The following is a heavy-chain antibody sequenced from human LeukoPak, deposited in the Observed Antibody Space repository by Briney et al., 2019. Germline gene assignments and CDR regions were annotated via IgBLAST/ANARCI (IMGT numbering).Heavy chain of an antibody. D-gene: IGHD2-21*02. Sequence: GGSLRLSCAASGFTFSSYALHWVRQAPGKGLEWVAFIRHDEQTKYYADAVKGRFTISRDNSKNMLYLQINSLRAEDTAIYYCAKETGTYCRGVCPHGHWGQGTLVTVSS. CDR1: GFTFSSYA. CDR3: AKETGTYCRGVCPHGH. CDR2: IRHDEQTK. J-gene: IGHJ4*02. V-gene: IGHV3-30*02.